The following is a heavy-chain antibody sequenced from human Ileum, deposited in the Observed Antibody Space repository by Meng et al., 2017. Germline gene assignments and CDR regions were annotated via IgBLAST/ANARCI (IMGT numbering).Heavy chain of an antibody. D-gene: IGHD7-27*01. V-gene: IGHV1-8*01. CDR3: ARGVNAGVDY. CDR2: MSPENGNT. Sequence: QVGVVTSGAEVETPGASVKVSCKAFGYTFSSLHINWVRQATGQGPEWMGWMSPENGNTAYAQKFQGRVTMTRDTSVSTAYMELSGLTSDDSGVYYCARGVNAGVDYWGQGTLVTVSS. CDR1: GYTFSSLH. J-gene: IGHJ4*02.